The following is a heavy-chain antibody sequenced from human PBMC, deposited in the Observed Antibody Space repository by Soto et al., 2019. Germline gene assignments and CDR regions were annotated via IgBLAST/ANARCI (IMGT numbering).Heavy chain of an antibody. CDR1: GGSISSGGYY. CDR2: IYYSGST. J-gene: IGHJ5*02. D-gene: IGHD3-10*01. Sequence: SETLSLTCTVSGGSISSGGYYWSWIRQHPGKGLEWIGYIYYSGSTYYNPSLKSRVTISVDTSKNQFSLKLSSVTAADTAVYYCSSLLWSLSIWLDPWGQGTLVTVSS. CDR3: SSLLWSLSIWLDP. V-gene: IGHV4-31*03.